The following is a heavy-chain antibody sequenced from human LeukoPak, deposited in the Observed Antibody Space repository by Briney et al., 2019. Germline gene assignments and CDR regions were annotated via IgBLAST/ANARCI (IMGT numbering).Heavy chain of an antibody. CDR3: AREGYCSSTSCPNTNWFDP. V-gene: IGHV1-69*05. Sequence: SVKVSCKASGGTFSSYAISWVRQAPGQGLEWMGGIIPIFGTANYVQKFQGRVTITTDESTSTAYMELSSLRSEDTAVYYCAREGYCSSTSCPNTNWFDPWGQGTLVTVSS. CDR1: GGTFSSYA. J-gene: IGHJ5*02. D-gene: IGHD2-2*01. CDR2: IIPIFGTA.